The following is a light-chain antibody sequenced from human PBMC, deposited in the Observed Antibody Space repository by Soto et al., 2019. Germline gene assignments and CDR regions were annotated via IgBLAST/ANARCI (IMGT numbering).Light chain of an antibody. CDR2: SAS. CDR3: QQYNNWPWT. Sequence: EIVMTQSPATLSVSPGGRATLPCRARHSISDTLSWYQQKPGQAPRLLIYSASRRATGFPGRFSGSGSGTDFTLTISSLQSEDLAVYYCQQYNNWPWTFGQGTKVDI. CDR1: HSISDT. J-gene: IGKJ1*01. V-gene: IGKV3-15*01.